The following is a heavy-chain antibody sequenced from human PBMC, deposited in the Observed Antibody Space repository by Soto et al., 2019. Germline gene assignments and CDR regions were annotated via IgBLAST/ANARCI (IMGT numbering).Heavy chain of an antibody. D-gene: IGHD4-4*01. CDR3: ARGSNHFDY. CDR2: ISGSGGST. J-gene: IGHJ4*02. Sequence: GGSLRLSCAASGFTFSSYAMSWVRQAPGKGLEWVSAISGSGGSTYYADSVKGRFTFSRDNAKNTLYLQMNSLRAEGTAVYYCARGSNHFDYWGQGTLVTVSS. V-gene: IGHV3-23*01. CDR1: GFTFSSYA.